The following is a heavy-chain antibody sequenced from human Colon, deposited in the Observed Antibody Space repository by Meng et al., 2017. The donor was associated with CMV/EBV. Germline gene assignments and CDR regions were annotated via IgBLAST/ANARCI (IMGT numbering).Heavy chain of an antibody. J-gene: IGHJ4*02. Sequence: ASVKVSCKASGYTFTGYYMHWVRQAPGQGLEWMGWINPNSGGTNYAQKFQGRVTMTRDTSISTAYMELSRLRSEDTAVYYCARVHSSTSYDLDYWGQGTLVTVSS. CDR1: GYTFTGYY. CDR2: INPNSGGT. V-gene: IGHV1-2*02. D-gene: IGHD2-2*01. CDR3: ARVHSSTSYDLDY.